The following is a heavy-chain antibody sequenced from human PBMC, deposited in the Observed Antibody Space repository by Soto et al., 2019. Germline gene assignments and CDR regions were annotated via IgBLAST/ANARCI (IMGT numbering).Heavy chain of an antibody. J-gene: IGHJ5*02. CDR2: ISGSGGST. Sequence: EVQLLESGGGLVQPGGSLRLSCAASGFTFSSYAMTWVRQAPGKGLEWVSAISGSGGSTYYADSVKGRFTISRDNSKTTLYLQMHSLRAEDTAVYYCAKVAANCGYYEFWFDPWGQGTLVTVSS. V-gene: IGHV3-23*01. CDR3: AKVAANCGYYEFWFDP. CDR1: GFTFSSYA. D-gene: IGHD4-17*01.